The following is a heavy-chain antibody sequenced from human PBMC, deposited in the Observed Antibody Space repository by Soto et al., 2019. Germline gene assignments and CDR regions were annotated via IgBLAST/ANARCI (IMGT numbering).Heavy chain of an antibody. Sequence: VQLVQSGAEVKKPGASVKVSCKVSGYTLNEVAMHWVRQAPGKGLEWLGGFDPDEAETNYAQHFQGRVTMTEDTSTDTVYMELSSLRSEDTALYFCTTYHGDYNFDHWGQGTLVTVSS. CDR1: GYTLNEVA. D-gene: IGHD4-17*01. V-gene: IGHV1-24*01. CDR2: FDPDEAET. CDR3: TTYHGDYNFDH. J-gene: IGHJ5*02.